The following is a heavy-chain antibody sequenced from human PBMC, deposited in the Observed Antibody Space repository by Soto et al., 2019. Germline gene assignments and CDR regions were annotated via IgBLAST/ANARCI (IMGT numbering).Heavy chain of an antibody. CDR1: GFTFSSYA. D-gene: IGHD3-10*01. CDR2: ISGSGGST. J-gene: IGHJ4*02. Sequence: PGGSLRLSCAASGFTFSSYAMSWVRQAPGKGLEWVSAISGSGGSTYYADSVKGRFTISRDNSKNTLYLQMNSLRAEDTAVYYCAKDLTIWTLLLWFDYWGQGTLVTVSS. CDR3: AKDLTIWTLLLWFDY. V-gene: IGHV3-23*01.